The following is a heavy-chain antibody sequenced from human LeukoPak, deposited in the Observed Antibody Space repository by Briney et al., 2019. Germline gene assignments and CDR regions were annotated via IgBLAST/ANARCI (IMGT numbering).Heavy chain of an antibody. J-gene: IGHJ3*02. D-gene: IGHD1-26*01. CDR3: ARGRPLTWEPGDGAFDI. CDR1: GGTFSSYA. CDR2: IIPILGIA. V-gene: IGHV1-69*04. Sequence: SVKVSRKASGGTFSSYAISWVRQAPGQGLEWMGRIIPILGIANYAQKFQGRVTITTDESTSTAYMELSSLRSEDTAVYYCARGRPLTWEPGDGAFDIWGQGTMVTVSS.